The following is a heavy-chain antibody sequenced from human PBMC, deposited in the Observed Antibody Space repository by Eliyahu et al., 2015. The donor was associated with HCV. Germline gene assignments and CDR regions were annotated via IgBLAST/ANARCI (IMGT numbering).Heavy chain of an antibody. Sequence: QVQLQESGPGLVKPSETLSLTCTVSGASISSHYWSXIRQPPGKGLEWIGYIYYSGSTNYNPSLKSRVTISVDTSKNQFSLKLSSVTAADTAVYYCARYRWELLHRYFDLWGRGTLVTVSS. V-gene: IGHV4-59*11. J-gene: IGHJ2*01. CDR2: IYYSGST. D-gene: IGHD1-26*01. CDR1: GASISSHY. CDR3: ARYRWELLHRYFDL.